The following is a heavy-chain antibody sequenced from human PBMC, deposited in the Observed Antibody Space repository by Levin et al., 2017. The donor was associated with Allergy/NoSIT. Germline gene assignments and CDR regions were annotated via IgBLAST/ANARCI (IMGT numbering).Heavy chain of an antibody. J-gene: IGHJ4*02. CDR2: IRNKANSYTT. CDR1: GFTFSDHH. D-gene: IGHD2-21*02. CDR3: ARGAAVTANALFDY. Sequence: GGSLRLSCAASGFTFSDHHMGWVRQAPGKGLEWVGRIRNKANSYTTEYAASVKGRFTISRDDSKNSMYLQLDSLKSEDTAVYYCARGAAVTANALFDYWGQGTLVTASS. V-gene: IGHV3-72*01.